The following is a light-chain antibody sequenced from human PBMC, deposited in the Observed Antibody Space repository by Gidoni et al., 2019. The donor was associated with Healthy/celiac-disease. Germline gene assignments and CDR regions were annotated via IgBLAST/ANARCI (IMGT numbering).Light chain of an antibody. Sequence: DIQMTQSPSTLSASVGDRVTITCRASQSISSWLAWYQQKPGNAPKLLIYKASSLESGVPSRFIGSVSGTEFTLTISSLQPDDFATYYCQQYNSYSGTFGQGTKVEIK. V-gene: IGKV1-5*03. J-gene: IGKJ1*01. CDR3: QQYNSYSGT. CDR1: QSISSW. CDR2: KAS.